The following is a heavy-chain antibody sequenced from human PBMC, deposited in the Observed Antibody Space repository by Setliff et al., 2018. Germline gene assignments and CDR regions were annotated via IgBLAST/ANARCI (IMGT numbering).Heavy chain of an antibody. CDR2: INHSGST. J-gene: IGHJ4*02. Sequence: SETLSLTCAVYGGSFSGYYWSWIRQPPGKGLEWIGEINHSGSTYYNPSLKSRVTISVDTSKNQFSLKLSSVTAADTAVYYCTRESWSGYYLDYWGQGTLVTVS. D-gene: IGHD3-3*01. CDR3: TRESWSGYYLDY. V-gene: IGHV4-34*01. CDR1: GGSFSGYY.